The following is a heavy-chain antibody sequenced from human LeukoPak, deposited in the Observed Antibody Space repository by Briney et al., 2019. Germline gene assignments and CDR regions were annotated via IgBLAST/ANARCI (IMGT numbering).Heavy chain of an antibody. CDR1: GFTVTSNH. V-gene: IGHV3-53*01. CDR2: IYSAGTT. D-gene: IGHD2-15*01. Sequence: GGSLRLSCAASGFTVTSNHMSWVHQAPGKGLEWVSGIYSAGTTYYADSVKGRFTISTDNSKNTLYLQMNSLRAEDTAVYYCAKARGYCSGGSCSPDRWGQGTRVTVSS. CDR3: AKARGYCSGGSCSPDR. J-gene: IGHJ5*02.